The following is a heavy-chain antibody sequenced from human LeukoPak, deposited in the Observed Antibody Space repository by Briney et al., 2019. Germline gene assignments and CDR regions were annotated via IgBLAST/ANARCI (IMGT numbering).Heavy chain of an antibody. J-gene: IGHJ4*02. CDR1: GYTLTELS. CDR2: FDPEDGET. D-gene: IGHD6-13*01. Sequence: ASVKVSCKVSGYTLTELSMHWVRQAPGKGLEWMGGFDPEDGETIYAQKFQGRVTMTEDTSTDTDYMELSSLRSEDTAVYYCATDLGAAAGTVPFDYWGQGTLVTVSS. CDR3: ATDLGAAAGTVPFDY. V-gene: IGHV1-24*01.